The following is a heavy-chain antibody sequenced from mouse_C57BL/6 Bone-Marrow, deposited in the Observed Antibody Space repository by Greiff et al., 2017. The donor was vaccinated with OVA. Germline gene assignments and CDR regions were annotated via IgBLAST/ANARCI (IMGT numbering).Heavy chain of an antibody. CDR3: TKSDYYGSAFAY. CDR1: GFNIKDYY. J-gene: IGHJ3*01. D-gene: IGHD1-1*01. V-gene: IGHV14-1*01. Sequence: VQLKQSGAELVRPGASVKLSCTASGFNIKDYYMHWVKQRPGQGLEWIGRIDPEDGDTEYAPKFQGKATMTADTSSNTAYLQLSSLTSEDTAVYYCTKSDYYGSAFAYWGQGTLVTVSA. CDR2: IDPEDGDT.